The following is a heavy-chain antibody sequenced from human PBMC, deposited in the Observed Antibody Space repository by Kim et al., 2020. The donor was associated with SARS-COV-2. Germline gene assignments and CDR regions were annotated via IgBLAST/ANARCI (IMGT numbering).Heavy chain of an antibody. Sequence: GGSLRLSCAASGFTFSSYGMHWVRQAPGKGLEWVAVISYDGSNKYYADSVKGRFTISRDNSKNTLYLQMNSLRAEDTAVYYCAKDHSSSWYDYYYYGMDVWGQGTTVTVSS. CDR1: GFTFSSYG. CDR2: ISYDGSNK. V-gene: IGHV3-30*18. D-gene: IGHD6-13*01. J-gene: IGHJ6*02. CDR3: AKDHSSSWYDYYYYGMDV.